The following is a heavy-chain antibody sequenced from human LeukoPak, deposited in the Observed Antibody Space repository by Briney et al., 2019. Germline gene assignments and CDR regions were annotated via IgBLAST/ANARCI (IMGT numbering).Heavy chain of an antibody. CDR2: IIPILGIA. Sequence: ASVKVSCKASGGTFSSYAISWVRQAPGQGLEWMGRIIPILGIANYAQKFQGRVTITADKSTSTAYMELSSLRSEDTAVYYCARAPTSLLWFGELYSYYYYGMDVWGQGTTVTVSS. CDR3: ARAPTSLLWFGELYSYYYYGMDV. D-gene: IGHD3-10*01. CDR1: GGTFSSYA. V-gene: IGHV1-69*04. J-gene: IGHJ6*02.